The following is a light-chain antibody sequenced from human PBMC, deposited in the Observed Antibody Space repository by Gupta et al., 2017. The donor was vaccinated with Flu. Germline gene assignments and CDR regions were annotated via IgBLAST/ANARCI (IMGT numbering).Light chain of an antibody. CDR3: VAWDTSLSAGV. CDR2: END. Sequence: QSVLTQPPSVSAAPGQEVTISCSGGNSNIGNNFVSWYQQLPGTAPKLLIYENDQRPSGIPARFSGSKSGTSAALGISGLQTGDEADYYCVAWDTSLSAGVFGGGTKLTVL. V-gene: IGLV1-51*02. CDR1: NSNIGNNF. J-gene: IGLJ2*01.